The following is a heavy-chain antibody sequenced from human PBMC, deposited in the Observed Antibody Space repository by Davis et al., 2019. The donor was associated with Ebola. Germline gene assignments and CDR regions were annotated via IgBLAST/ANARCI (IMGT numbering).Heavy chain of an antibody. D-gene: IGHD2-15*01. V-gene: IGHV3-23*01. Sequence: GESLKISCAASRFTFSNSDMHWVRQAPGQGLAWVSSISGSGGTTSYADSVKGRFTISRDNSKNTVYLQMNSLSAEDTAVYYCVKGIGGWSDGMDYWGQGTLVTVSS. CDR3: VKGIGGWSDGMDY. CDR2: ISGSGGTT. J-gene: IGHJ4*02. CDR1: RFTFSNSD.